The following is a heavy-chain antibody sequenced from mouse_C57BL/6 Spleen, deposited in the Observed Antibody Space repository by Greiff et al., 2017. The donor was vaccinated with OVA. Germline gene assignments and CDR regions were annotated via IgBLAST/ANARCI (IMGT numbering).Heavy chain of an antibody. CDR2: IDPSDSET. CDR3: ARGRKIAIYYGMDY. CDR1: GYTFTSYW. V-gene: IGHV1-52*01. Sequence: QVQLQQPGAELVRPGSSVKLSCKASGYTFTSYWMHWVKQRPIQGLEWIGNIDPSDSETHYNQKFKDKATLTVDKSSSTAYMQLSSLTSEDSAVYYCARGRKIAIYYGMDYWGQGTSVTVSS. J-gene: IGHJ4*01.